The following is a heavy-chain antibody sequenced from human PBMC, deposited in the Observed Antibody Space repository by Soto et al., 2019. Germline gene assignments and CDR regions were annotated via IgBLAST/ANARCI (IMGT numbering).Heavy chain of an antibody. V-gene: IGHV1-3*01. CDR3: ARSILGVTAPGY. CDR1: GYTFTSYA. Sequence: ASVKVSCKASGYTFTSYAMHWVRQAPGQRLEWMGWINAGNGNTKYSQKFQGRVTITRDTSASTACMELSSLRSEDTAVYYCARSILGVTAPGYRGQGTRVTVSS. D-gene: IGHD3-9*01. J-gene: IGHJ4*02. CDR2: INAGNGNT.